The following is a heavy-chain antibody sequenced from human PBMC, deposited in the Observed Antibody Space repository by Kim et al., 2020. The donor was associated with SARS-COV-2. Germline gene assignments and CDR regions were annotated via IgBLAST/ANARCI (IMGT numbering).Heavy chain of an antibody. CDR1: GGSISSSSYY. V-gene: IGHV4-39*01. D-gene: IGHD2-2*01. J-gene: IGHJ6*02. CDR2: IYYSGST. CDR3: VKLATHCSSTSCDHYYYYGMDV. Sequence: SETLSLTCTVSGGSISSSSYYWGWIRQPPGKGLEWIGSIYYSGSTYYNLSLKSRVTISVDTSKNQFSLKLSSVTAADTAVYYCVKLATHCSSTSCDHYYYYGMDVWGQGTTVTVSS.